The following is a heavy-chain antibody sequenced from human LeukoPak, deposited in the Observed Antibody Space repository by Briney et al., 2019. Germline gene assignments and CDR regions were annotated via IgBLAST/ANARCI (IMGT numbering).Heavy chain of an antibody. V-gene: IGHV3-74*01. CDR2: INSDGSST. Sequence: GGSLRLSCAASGFTFSSYWMHWVRQAPGKGLVWVSRINSDGSSTTYADSVKGRFTITRDNAKNTLYLQINSLRAKDTAVYYCASDGYNGWGLVYWGQGTLVTVSS. CDR3: ASDGYNGWGLVY. J-gene: IGHJ4*02. CDR1: GFTFSSYW. D-gene: IGHD5-24*01.